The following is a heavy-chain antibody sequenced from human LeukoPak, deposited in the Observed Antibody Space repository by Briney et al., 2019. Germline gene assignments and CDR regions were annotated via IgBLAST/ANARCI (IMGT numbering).Heavy chain of an antibody. CDR1: GFTFSSYA. J-gene: IGHJ5*02. CDR3: AKTSYYDFWSNNWFDP. Sequence: PGGSLRLSCAASGFTFSSYAMSWVRQAPGKGLEWVSAINGSGGSTYYADSVKGRFTISRDNSKNTLYLQMNSLRAEDTAVYYCAKTSYYDFWSNNWFDPWGQGTLVTVSS. D-gene: IGHD3-3*01. V-gene: IGHV3-23*01. CDR2: INGSGGST.